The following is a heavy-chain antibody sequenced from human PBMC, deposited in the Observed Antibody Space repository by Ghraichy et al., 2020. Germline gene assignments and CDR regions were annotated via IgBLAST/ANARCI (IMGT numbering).Heavy chain of an antibody. CDR2: FDPEDGET. J-gene: IGHJ5*02. V-gene: IGHV1-24*01. Sequence: ASVKVSCKVSGYTLTELSMHWVRQAPGKGLEWMGGFDPEDGETIYAQKFQGRVTMTEDTSTDTAYMELSTLISEDTAVYYCATDFARSYYHWGQGTLVTVYS. D-gene: IGHD1-26*01. CDR1: GYTLTELS. CDR3: ATDFARSYYH.